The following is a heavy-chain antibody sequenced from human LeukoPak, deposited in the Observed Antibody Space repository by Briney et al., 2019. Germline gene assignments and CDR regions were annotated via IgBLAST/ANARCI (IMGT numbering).Heavy chain of an antibody. D-gene: IGHD4-17*01. CDR2: IRYDGSRK. V-gene: IGHV3-30*02. J-gene: IGHJ4*02. Sequence: PGGSLRLSCAASAFTFSSFGMDWVRQAPGKGLEWVTSIRYDGSRKHKTDTVKGRLTISRDNSENKLYLRMSSLRDEDTAVYYGAKDYGDFGDSSSYLYHWGQGTLVTVSS. CDR1: AFTFSSFG. CDR3: AKDYGDFGDSSSYLYH.